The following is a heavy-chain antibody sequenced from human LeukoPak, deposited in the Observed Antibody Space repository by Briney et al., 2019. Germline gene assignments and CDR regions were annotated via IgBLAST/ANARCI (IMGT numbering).Heavy chain of an antibody. Sequence: PSETLSLTRTVSGGSISSSSYYWGWIRQPPGKGLEWIGSIYYSGSTYYNPSLKSRVTISVDTSKNQFSLKLSSVTAADTAVYYCARQTPGIAVAIDYWGQGTLVTVSS. CDR1: GGSISSSSYY. CDR3: ARQTPGIAVAIDY. J-gene: IGHJ4*02. V-gene: IGHV4-39*01. D-gene: IGHD6-19*01. CDR2: IYYSGST.